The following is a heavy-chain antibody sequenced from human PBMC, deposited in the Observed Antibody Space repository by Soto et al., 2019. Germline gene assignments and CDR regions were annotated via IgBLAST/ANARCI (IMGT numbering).Heavy chain of an antibody. V-gene: IGHV1-69*02. J-gene: IGHJ3*02. CDR2: ILPMLDIT. CDR1: GGTFSTYT. CDR3: TLGSWSAETFDI. Sequence: QVQLVQSGAEVKKPGSSVKVSCKASGGTFSTYTILWARQAPGQGLEWMGRILPMLDITNSAQRFQGRVTITADKSTSTAYLELSSLRSEDTAVYYCTLGSWSAETFDIWGRGTMVTVSS. D-gene: IGHD6-13*01.